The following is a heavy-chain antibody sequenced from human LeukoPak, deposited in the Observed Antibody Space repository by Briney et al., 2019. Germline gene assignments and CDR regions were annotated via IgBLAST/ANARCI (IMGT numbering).Heavy chain of an antibody. V-gene: IGHV4-39*01. CDR3: ARQPVAARSYYFDY. CDR2: IYYSGST. CDR1: AGSISSSSYY. J-gene: IGHJ4*02. D-gene: IGHD6-6*01. Sequence: SETLSLTCTVSAGSISSSSYYWGWIRQPPGKGVEWIRSIYYSGSTYYNPSLKSRVTISVDTSKTQFSQKLSSVTAADTALYYCARQPVAARSYYFDYWGQGTLVTVSS.